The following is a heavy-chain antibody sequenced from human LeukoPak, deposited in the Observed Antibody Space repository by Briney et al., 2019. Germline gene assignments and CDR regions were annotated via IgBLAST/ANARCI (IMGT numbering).Heavy chain of an antibody. V-gene: IGHV3-23*01. CDR3: MREPPSHSGSGGYFDL. Sequence: GGSLRLSCAASGFTFSSYGMSWVRQAPGKGLEWVSAISGSGGSTHYADSVKGRFTVSRDDAKNSLFLQMNTLSDEDTAVYYCMREPPSHSGSGGYFDLWGQGTLVSVSS. CDR1: GFTFSSYG. J-gene: IGHJ4*02. D-gene: IGHD1-26*01. CDR2: ISGSGGST.